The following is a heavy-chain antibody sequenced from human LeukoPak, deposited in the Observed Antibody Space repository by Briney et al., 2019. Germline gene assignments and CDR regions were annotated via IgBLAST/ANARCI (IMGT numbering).Heavy chain of an antibody. Sequence: GGSLRLSCTASGFTFSSFGMHWVRQAPVKGLEWVTAISSVGHTNKSADSVKGRFTISRDNSKNTLYLQMHSLREDDTAVYYCAKEVGWFNAFDVWGQGTMVTVSS. CDR1: GFTFSSFG. CDR3: AKEVGWFNAFDV. CDR2: ISSVGHTN. V-gene: IGHV3-30*18. J-gene: IGHJ3*01. D-gene: IGHD3-10*01.